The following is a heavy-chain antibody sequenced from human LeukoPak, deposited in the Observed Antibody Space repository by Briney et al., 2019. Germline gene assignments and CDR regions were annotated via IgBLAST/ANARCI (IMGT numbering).Heavy chain of an antibody. D-gene: IGHD3-22*01. CDR1: GGSISSHY. CDR2: IYYSGST. CDR3: ARSSESYDSSGYYSYYFDY. J-gene: IGHJ4*02. Sequence: PSETLSLTCTVSGGSISSHYWSWIRQPPGKGLQWIGYIYYSGSTNYNPSLKSRVTISVDTSKNQFSLKLSSVTAADTAVYYCARSSESYDSSGYYSYYFDYWGQGTLVTVSS. V-gene: IGHV4-59*11.